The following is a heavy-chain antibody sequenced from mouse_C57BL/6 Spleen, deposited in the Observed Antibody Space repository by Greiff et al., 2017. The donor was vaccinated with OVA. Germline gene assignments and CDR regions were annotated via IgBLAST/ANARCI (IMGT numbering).Heavy chain of an antibody. D-gene: IGHD2-4*01. Sequence: EVMLVESGEGLVKPGGSLKLSCAASGFTFSSYAMSWVRQTPEKRLEWVAYISSGGDYIYYADTVKGRFTISRDNARNTLYLQMSSLKSEDTAMYYCTRDLHYDYESYYYAMDYWGQGTSVTVSS. J-gene: IGHJ4*01. CDR2: ISSGGDYI. CDR3: TRDLHYDYESYYYAMDY. V-gene: IGHV5-9-1*02. CDR1: GFTFSSYA.